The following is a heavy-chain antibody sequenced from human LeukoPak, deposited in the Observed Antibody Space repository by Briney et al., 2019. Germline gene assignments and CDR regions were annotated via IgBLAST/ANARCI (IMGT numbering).Heavy chain of an antibody. CDR3: ARGRYYDSSGYYLLDY. CDR2: IYTSGST. V-gene: IGHV4-4*07. Sequence: SETLSLTCTVSGGSISSYYWSWIRQPAGKGLEWIGRIYTSGSTNYNPSLKSRVTISVDTSKNQFSLKLSSVTAADTAVYYCARGRYYDSSGYYLLDYWGQGTLVTVSS. CDR1: GGSISSYY. J-gene: IGHJ4*02. D-gene: IGHD3-22*01.